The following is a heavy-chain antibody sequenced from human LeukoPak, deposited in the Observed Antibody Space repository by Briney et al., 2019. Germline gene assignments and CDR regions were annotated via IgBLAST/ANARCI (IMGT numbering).Heavy chain of an antibody. CDR1: GGTFSSYA. J-gene: IGHJ4*02. Sequence: ASVKVSCKASGGTFSSYAISWVRQAPGQGLEWMGRIIPILGIANYAQKFQGRVTITADKSTSTAYMELSSLRSEDTAVYYCARDINVLRYFDWSPYGYWGQGTLVTVSS. D-gene: IGHD3-9*01. V-gene: IGHV1-69*04. CDR3: ARDINVLRYFDWSPYGY. CDR2: IIPILGIA.